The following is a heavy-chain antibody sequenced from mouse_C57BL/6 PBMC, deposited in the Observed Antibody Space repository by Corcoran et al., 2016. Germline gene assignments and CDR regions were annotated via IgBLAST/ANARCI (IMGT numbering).Heavy chain of an antibody. V-gene: IGHV1-26*01. CDR1: GYTFTDYY. Sequence: EVQLQQSGPELVKPGASLKISCKASGYTFTDYYMNWVKQSHGKSLEWIGDINPNNGGTSYNQKFKGKATLTVDKSSSTAYMELRSLTSEDSAVYYCAPYGNYGYWGQGTTLTVSS. CDR3: APYGNYGY. D-gene: IGHD2-1*01. J-gene: IGHJ2*01. CDR2: INPNNGGT.